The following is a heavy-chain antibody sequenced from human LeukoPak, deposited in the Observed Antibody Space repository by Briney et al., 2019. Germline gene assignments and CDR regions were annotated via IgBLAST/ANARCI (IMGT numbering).Heavy chain of an antibody. CDR2: IYYSGST. CDR1: GGSISSYN. CDR3: ARDLGGSGNDY. D-gene: IGHD3-16*01. Sequence: SETLSLTCTVSGGSISSYNWSWIRQPPGKGLEWIGYIYYSGSTNYNPSLKSRVTISVDTSKNQFSLKLSSVTAADTAVYYCARDLGGSGNDYWGQGTLVTVSS. V-gene: IGHV4-59*01. J-gene: IGHJ4*02.